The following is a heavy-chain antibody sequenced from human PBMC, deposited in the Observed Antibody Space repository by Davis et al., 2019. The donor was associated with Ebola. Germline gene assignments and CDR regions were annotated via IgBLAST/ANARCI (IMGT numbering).Heavy chain of an antibody. CDR3: VRGGRWVGGVVDY. D-gene: IGHD3-16*01. V-gene: IGHV3-30-3*01. Sequence: PGGSLRLSCAASGFTFSSFAMHWVRQAPGKGLEWVAFISTDGTDTYYTDSVKGRFTISRDNSQNTLYLQMLSPRPEDTSVHYCVRGGRWVGGVVDYWGQGTLVTVSS. CDR2: ISTDGTDT. J-gene: IGHJ4*02. CDR1: GFTFSSFA.